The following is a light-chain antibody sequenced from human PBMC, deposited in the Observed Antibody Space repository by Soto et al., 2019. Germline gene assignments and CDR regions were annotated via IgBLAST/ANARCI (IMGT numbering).Light chain of an antibody. CDR3: QQYGGSPLT. V-gene: IGKV3-20*01. CDR2: GAS. CDR1: QTISNAY. Sequence: VWTQSPGTVALSPGERVTLSCRASQTISNAYLAWYQQKPGQVPRLVIYGASSRATGIPDRFSGSWSGADFTLTISRLEPEDVAVYYCQQYGGSPLTLGGGTKVDIK. J-gene: IGKJ4*01.